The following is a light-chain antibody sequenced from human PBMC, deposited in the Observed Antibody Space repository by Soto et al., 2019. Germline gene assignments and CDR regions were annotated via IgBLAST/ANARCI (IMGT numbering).Light chain of an antibody. CDR2: AAS. CDR1: QTISTY. CDR3: QQSYGPLWT. V-gene: IGKV1-39*01. Sequence: DIQMTQSPSSLSASVGDRVTITCRASQTISTYLNWYQQKPGKAPKVLIYAASNLQSGVPSRFTGSGSGTDFPLTISSLQPEDFATYFCQQSYGPLWTFGQGTKVEIK. J-gene: IGKJ1*01.